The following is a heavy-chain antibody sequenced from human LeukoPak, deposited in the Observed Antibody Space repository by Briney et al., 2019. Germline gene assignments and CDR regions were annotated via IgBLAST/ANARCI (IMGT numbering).Heavy chain of an antibody. CDR2: IYSGGST. Sequence: GGSLRLSCAASGFTVTSNYMSCVRQAQGKGPEWVSVIYSGGSTYYADSVKGRFTISRGNSKNTLYLQMNSLRAEDTAVYYCARGGEDAFDIWLQGTMVTDCS. V-gene: IGHV3-53*01. J-gene: IGHJ3*02. CDR3: ARGGEDAFDI. CDR1: GFTVTSNY. D-gene: IGHD3-10*01.